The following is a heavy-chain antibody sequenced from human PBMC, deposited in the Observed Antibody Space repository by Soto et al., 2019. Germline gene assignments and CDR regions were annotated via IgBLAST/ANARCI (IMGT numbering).Heavy chain of an antibody. V-gene: IGHV4-34*01. CDR2: INHSGST. CDR3: ARGFGSWFLYYFDY. Sequence: SETLSLTCAVYGGSFSGYYWSWIRQPPGRGLEWIGEINHSGSTNYNPSLKSRVTISVDTSKNQFSLKLSSVTAADTAVYYCARGFGSWFLYYFDYWGQGTLVTVSS. D-gene: IGHD6-13*01. CDR1: GGSFSGYY. J-gene: IGHJ4*02.